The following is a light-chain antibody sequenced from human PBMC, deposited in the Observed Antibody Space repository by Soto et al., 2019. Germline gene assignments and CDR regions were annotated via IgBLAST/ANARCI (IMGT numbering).Light chain of an antibody. J-gene: IGKJ5*01. CDR2: DVS. V-gene: IGKV1-5*01. CDR1: QSITTW. CDR3: QQFNSYPIT. Sequence: DIKMTQSPSTVSAYVGDSVTITCRASQSITTWLAWYQQRPGKAPKLLIYDVSSLQSGVPSRFSGSGSGTEFTLTISSLQPDDFATYYCQQFNSYPITFGQGTRLEIK.